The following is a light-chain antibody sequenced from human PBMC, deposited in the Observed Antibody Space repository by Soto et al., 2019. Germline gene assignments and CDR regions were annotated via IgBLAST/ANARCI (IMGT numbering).Light chain of an antibody. CDR1: SSDMGAYNS. J-gene: IGLJ1*01. Sequence: QCALTQPASVSGSPGQSITISCTGTSSDMGAYNSVSWYQHHPGKAPKLIVFQVSFRPSAVSDRFSGSKSDNTASLTISGLQTEDEADSYCLSYTASSTFVFGTGTKVIVL. CDR3: LSYTASSTFV. CDR2: QVS. V-gene: IGLV2-14*01.